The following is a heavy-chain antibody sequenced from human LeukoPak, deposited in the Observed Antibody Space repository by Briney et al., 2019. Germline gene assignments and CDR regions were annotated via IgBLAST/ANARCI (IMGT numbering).Heavy chain of an antibody. CDR1: GFTFSSYG. J-gene: IGHJ4*02. CDR2: ISFDGSNK. Sequence: GGSLRLSCAASGFTFSSYGMHWVRQAPGKGLEWVAVISFDGSNKYYGDSVKGRLPISRDNSKNTLYLQMNSLRAEDTAVYYCAKDLVRGRNSSPLDYWGQGTPVTVSS. CDR3: AKDLVRGRNSSPLDY. V-gene: IGHV3-30*18. D-gene: IGHD3-10*01.